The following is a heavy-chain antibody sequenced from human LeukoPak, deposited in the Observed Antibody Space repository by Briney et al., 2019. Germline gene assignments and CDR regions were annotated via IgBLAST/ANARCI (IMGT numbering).Heavy chain of an antibody. CDR3: AKGTMIQEN. CDR1: GFTVSSNY. D-gene: IGHD3-22*01. V-gene: IGHV3-23*01. Sequence: GGSLRLSCAASGFTVSSNYMSWVRQAPGKGLEWVSAISGSGGSTYYADSVKGRFTISRDNSKNTLYLQMNSLRAEDTAVYYCAKGTMIQENWGQGTLVTVSS. J-gene: IGHJ4*02. CDR2: ISGSGGST.